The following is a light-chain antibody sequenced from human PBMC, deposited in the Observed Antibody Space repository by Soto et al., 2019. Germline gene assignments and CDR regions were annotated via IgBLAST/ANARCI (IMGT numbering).Light chain of an antibody. CDR1: QSVLYSSNNKNY. CDR3: QQYYSTPLT. Sequence: DIVMTQSPDSLAVSLGERATINCKSSQSVLYSSNNKNYLAWYQQKPGQPPKLLIYWASTRESRVPDRFSGSGSGTDFTLTISSLQAEDVAVYYCQQYYSTPLTCGQGTRLEI. J-gene: IGKJ5*01. V-gene: IGKV4-1*01. CDR2: WAS.